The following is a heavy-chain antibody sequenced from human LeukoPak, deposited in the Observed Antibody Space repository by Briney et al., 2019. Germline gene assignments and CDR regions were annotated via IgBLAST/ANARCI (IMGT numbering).Heavy chain of an antibody. CDR3: ERGELGDSSGFSFFDY. CDR2: VIAIFGRV. Sequence: SVKVSCKASRGTFSSYGISWVRQAPGQGLEWMGGVIAIFGRVKYGQKFQGRARITTDESTRTAYMELSSLTSEDTGVYYCERGELGDSSGFSFFDYWGQGTLVTVSS. CDR1: RGTFSSYG. D-gene: IGHD3-22*01. V-gene: IGHV1-69*05. J-gene: IGHJ4*02.